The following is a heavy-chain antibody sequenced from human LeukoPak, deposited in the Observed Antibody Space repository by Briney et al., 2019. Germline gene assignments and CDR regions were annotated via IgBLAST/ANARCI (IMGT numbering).Heavy chain of an antibody. CDR2: ISSSGGST. D-gene: IGHD5-12*01. Sequence: GGSLILSCAASGFTFSSYAMSWVRQAPGKGLEWVSGISSSGGSTYYADSVKGRFTISRDNSKSTQYLQMNSLRAEDTAVYYCAKGGQTDRFDYWGQGTLVTVSS. CDR3: AKGGQTDRFDY. V-gene: IGHV3-23*01. CDR1: GFTFSSYA. J-gene: IGHJ4*02.